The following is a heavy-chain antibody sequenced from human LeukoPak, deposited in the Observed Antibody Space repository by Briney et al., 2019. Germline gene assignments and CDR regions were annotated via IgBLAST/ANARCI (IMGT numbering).Heavy chain of an antibody. D-gene: IGHD2/OR15-2a*01. V-gene: IGHV3-48*01. CDR3: ARDRCTSTTCYLFDY. CDR2: ISSTASSI. Sequence: AGSLRLSRAASEFTFSSYSMSRVRQAPGKGLERVSYISSTASSIYYADSVKGRFTISRDNSKNTLYLEMNSLRSEDTAVYYCARDRCTSTTCYLFDYWGQGTLVIVSS. CDR1: EFTFSSYS. J-gene: IGHJ4*02.